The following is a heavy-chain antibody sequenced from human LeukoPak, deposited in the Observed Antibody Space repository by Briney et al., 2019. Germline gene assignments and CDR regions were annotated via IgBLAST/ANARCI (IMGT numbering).Heavy chain of an antibody. CDR1: GYTFTSYG. CDR3: AREAVDSSLDAFDI. Sequence: GASVKVSCKASGYTFTSYGISWVRQAPGQGLEWMGRISTYSGNTNYAQKFQGRVTMTTDTSTSTAYMELRSLRSDDTAVYYCAREAVDSSLDAFDIWGQGTMVTVSS. J-gene: IGHJ3*02. V-gene: IGHV1-18*01. CDR2: ISTYSGNT. D-gene: IGHD6-13*01.